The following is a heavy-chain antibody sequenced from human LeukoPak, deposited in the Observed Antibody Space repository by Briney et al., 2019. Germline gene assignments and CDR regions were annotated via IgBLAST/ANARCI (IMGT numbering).Heavy chain of an antibody. Sequence: SETLSLTCTVSGYSISSGYYWGWIRQPPGKGLEWIGSIYHSGRTYYNPSLKSRVPISVDTSKNQFSLKLSSVTAADTAVYYCASYCSSTSCFASDAFDIWGQGTMVTVSS. CDR2: IYHSGRT. CDR3: ASYCSSTSCFASDAFDI. D-gene: IGHD2-2*01. J-gene: IGHJ3*02. CDR1: GYSISSGYY. V-gene: IGHV4-38-2*02.